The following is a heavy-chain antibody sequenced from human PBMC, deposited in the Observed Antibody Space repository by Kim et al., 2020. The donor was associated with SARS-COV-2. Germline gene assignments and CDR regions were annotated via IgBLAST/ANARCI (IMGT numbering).Heavy chain of an antibody. Sequence: GGSLRLSCGASGFTFSSYWMSWVRQAPGKGLEWVANIKPDGGETYYVDSVKGRFTISRDNAKNSLYLQMNSLRAEDTAVYYCARDGYYPKYYFDYWGQGT. D-gene: IGHD1-26*01. J-gene: IGHJ4*02. CDR2: IKPDGGET. CDR3: ARDGYYPKYYFDY. CDR1: GFTFSSYW. V-gene: IGHV3-7*01.